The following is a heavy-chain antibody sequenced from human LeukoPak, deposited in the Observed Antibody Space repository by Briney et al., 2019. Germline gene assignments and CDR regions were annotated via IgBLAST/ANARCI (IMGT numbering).Heavy chain of an antibody. J-gene: IGHJ4*02. Sequence: PGGSLRLSCAASGFTFSSYGMHWVRQAPGKGLEWVAVISYDGSNKYYADSVKGRFTISRDSSKNTPYLQMNSLRAEDTAVYYCAKDGLTGDLGAIDYWGQGTLVTVSS. D-gene: IGHD7-27*01. CDR3: AKDGLTGDLGAIDY. CDR1: GFTFSSYG. V-gene: IGHV3-30*18. CDR2: ISYDGSNK.